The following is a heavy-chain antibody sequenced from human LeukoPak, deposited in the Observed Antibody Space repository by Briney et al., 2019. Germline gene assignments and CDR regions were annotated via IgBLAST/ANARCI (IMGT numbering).Heavy chain of an antibody. D-gene: IGHD3-22*01. V-gene: IGHV1-2*02. CDR3: VSGSGFQYRGITTNYYMDV. Sequence: ASVKVSCNASAYTFTDYYIHWVRQAPGQGLEWMGWIDPKSGGTSYAQKFQGSVTMTRDTSISTDYIELSMLKYDETAVYYCVSGSGFQYRGITTNYYMDVWGKGTTVTVSS. CDR1: AYTFTDYY. J-gene: IGHJ6*03. CDR2: IDPKSGGT.